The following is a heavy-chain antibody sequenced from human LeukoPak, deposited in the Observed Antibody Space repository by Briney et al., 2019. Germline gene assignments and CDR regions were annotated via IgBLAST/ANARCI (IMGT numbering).Heavy chain of an antibody. CDR2: IYYSGST. CDR3: TRDALVRGYIAVAAVAATSWGYGMDV. V-gene: IGHV4-59*01. Sequence: SETLSLTCTVSGGSISSYYWSWIRQPPGKGLEWIGYIYYSGSTNYNPSLKSRLTISIDTSKNQFSLRLSSVTAADTAVYYCTRDALVRGYIAVAAVAATSWGYGMDVWGQGTTVTVSS. J-gene: IGHJ6*02. D-gene: IGHD6-19*01. CDR1: GGSISSYY.